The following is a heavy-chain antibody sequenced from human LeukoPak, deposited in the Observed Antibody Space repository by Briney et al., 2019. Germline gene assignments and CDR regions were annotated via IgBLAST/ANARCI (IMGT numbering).Heavy chain of an antibody. Sequence: PSETLSLTCTVSNGSISGSTSYWGWIRQPPGEGLEWIASIFYTGSTYYNPSLQSRVTISVDTSKNQFSLKLNSLAAADTAVYYCARHVPPPTNGMDYWGQGTLVTVSS. CDR1: NGSISGSTSY. J-gene: IGHJ4*02. D-gene: IGHD2-8*01. CDR3: ARHVPPPTNGMDY. CDR2: IFYTGST. V-gene: IGHV4-39*01.